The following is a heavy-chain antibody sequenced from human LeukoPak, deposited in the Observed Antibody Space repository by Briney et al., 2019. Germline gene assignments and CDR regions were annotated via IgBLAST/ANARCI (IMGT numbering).Heavy chain of an antibody. Sequence: PSETLSLTCTVSGGSISSYYWSWIRQPPGKGLEWIGYIYYSGSTNYNPSLKSRVTISVDTSKNQFSLKLSSVTAADTAVYYCSYVGATRGFDYWGQGTLVTVSS. CDR2: IYYSGST. CDR3: SYVGATRGFDY. J-gene: IGHJ4*02. V-gene: IGHV4-59*12. D-gene: IGHD1-26*01. CDR1: GGSISSYY.